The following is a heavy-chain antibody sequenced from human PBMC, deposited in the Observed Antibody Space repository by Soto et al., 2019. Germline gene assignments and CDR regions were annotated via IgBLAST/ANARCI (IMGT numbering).Heavy chain of an antibody. CDR3: AKNGQPPYYYYGWDV. CDR1: GYTFSRYG. V-gene: IGHV1-18*01. CDR2: ISGYNGDT. J-gene: IGHJ6*02. Sequence: QGQLVQSGGEVKKPGASVKVSCKTSGYTFSRYGISWVRQAPGQGLEWMGWISGYNGDTNYARKFQGRVTMTIDTSTTTAYMELRSLTSDDTAVYYCAKNGQPPYYYYGWDVWGQGTTVTVAS. D-gene: IGHD2-8*01.